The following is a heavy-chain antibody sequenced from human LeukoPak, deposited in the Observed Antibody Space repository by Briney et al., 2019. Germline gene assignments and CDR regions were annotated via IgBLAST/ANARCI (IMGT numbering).Heavy chain of an antibody. V-gene: IGHV4-34*01. CDR1: GGSFSGYY. D-gene: IGHD3-9*01. J-gene: IGHJ6*02. CDR3: ARGLXYNXLXXGXDV. Sequence: SETLSLTCAVFGGSFSGYYWSWIRQSPEKGLEWIGEMSHTGATNYNPSLKSRVTVSVDTSKKQFSLNLRSVTAADTAVYYCARGLXYNXLXXGXDVWGQGTXVIVSS. CDR2: MSHTGAT.